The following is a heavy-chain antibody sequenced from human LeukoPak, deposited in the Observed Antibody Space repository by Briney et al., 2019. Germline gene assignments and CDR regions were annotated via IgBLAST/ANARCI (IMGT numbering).Heavy chain of an antibody. J-gene: IGHJ5*02. D-gene: IGHD3-16*01. CDR2: INPKSGGT. V-gene: IGHV1-2*02. CDR3: ARADRVDGGPYLIGP. Sequence: ASVKVSCKTSGYSFTDYYMHWVRQAPGQGLEWMGWINPKSGGTSSAQKFQGRVTMTRDPSITTGYMEVRWLTSDDTAIYYCARADRVDGGPYLIGPWGQGTLVTVSS. CDR1: GYSFTDYY.